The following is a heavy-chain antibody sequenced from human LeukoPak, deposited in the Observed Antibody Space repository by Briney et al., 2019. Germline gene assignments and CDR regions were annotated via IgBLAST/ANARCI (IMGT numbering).Heavy chain of an antibody. CDR1: GGSISSGGYY. CDR2: IYYSGST. V-gene: IGHV4-61*08. CDR3: ARDTVAVAGYFDY. J-gene: IGHJ4*02. Sequence: ASETLSLTCTVSGGSISSGGYYWSWIRQHPGKGLEWIGYIYYSGSTYYNPSLKSRVTISVDTSKNQFSLKLSSVTAADTAVYYCARDTVAVAGYFDYWGQGTLVTVSS. D-gene: IGHD6-19*01.